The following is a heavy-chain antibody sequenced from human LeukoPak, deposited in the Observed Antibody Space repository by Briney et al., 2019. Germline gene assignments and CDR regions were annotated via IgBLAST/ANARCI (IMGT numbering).Heavy chain of an antibody. V-gene: IGHV3-48*03. D-gene: IGHD3-22*01. CDR1: GFSFGRYE. CDR2: ISTTGSTV. J-gene: IGHJ6*02. CDR3: AKDFPHYYESSHGMDA. Sequence: GGSLRLSCAASGFSFGRYEMNWVRQAPGKGLEWVSYISTTGSTVYYADSVEGRFTMSRDNAKNLLYLQMNSLRAEDAAVYYCAKDFPHYYESSHGMDAWGQGTTVAVSS.